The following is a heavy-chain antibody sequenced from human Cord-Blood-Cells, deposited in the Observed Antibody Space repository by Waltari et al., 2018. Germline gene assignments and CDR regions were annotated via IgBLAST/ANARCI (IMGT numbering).Heavy chain of an antibody. V-gene: IGHV1-69*01. D-gene: IGHD3-9*01. J-gene: IGHJ3*02. CDR2: IIPIFGTA. CDR3: ASWGGYDILTGYYAFDI. CDR1: GGTFSSYA. Sequence: QVQLVQSGAEVKKPGSSVKVSCKASGGTFSSYAISWVRQAPGQGLEWMGGIIPIFGTANYAQKLQGRVTITADESTSTAYMELSSLRSEDTAVYYCASWGGYDILTGYYAFDIWGQGTMVTVSS.